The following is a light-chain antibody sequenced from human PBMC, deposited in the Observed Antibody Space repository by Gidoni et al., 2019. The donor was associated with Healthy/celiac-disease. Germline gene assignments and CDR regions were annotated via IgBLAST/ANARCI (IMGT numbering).Light chain of an antibody. CDR1: QSISSW. CDR3: QQYMGWT. V-gene: IGKV1-5*03. J-gene: IGKJ1*01. CDR2: KAS. Sequence: DIQMTQSPSTLSASVGDRVTITCRASQSISSWLAWYQQKPGKAPKLLIYKASSLESGVPSRFSGSGSGIEFTLTISSLQPDDFATYYCQQYMGWTFGQGTKVEIK.